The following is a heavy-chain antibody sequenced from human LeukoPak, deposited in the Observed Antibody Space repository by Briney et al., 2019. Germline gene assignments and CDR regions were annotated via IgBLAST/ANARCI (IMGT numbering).Heavy chain of an antibody. D-gene: IGHD3-10*01. Sequence: GASVKVSCKASGYTFTGYHMHWVRQAPGQGLEWPGWINPKSGDTNYAQKFQGRVTMTRDTSLNTAYMELSRLRSDDTAIYYCARPLYDSGSYYNVGWFDPWGQGTLVTVSS. CDR1: GYTFTGYH. V-gene: IGHV1-2*02. J-gene: IGHJ5*02. CDR2: INPKSGDT. CDR3: ARPLYDSGSYYNVGWFDP.